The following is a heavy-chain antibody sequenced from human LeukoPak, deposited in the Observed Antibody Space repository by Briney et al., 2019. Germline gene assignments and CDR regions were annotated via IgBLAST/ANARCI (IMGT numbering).Heavy chain of an antibody. CDR2: FHNSGTS. D-gene: IGHD3-22*01. CDR1: DDSISDYY. V-gene: IGHV4-4*08. Sequence: SETLSLTCTVSDDSISDYYRGWIRQPPGKGLEWIGYFHNSGTSTYNPSLKSRVTISVDTSKNQFSLKLSSVTAADTAVYYCACKKPDYDSSGYYLADAFDIWGQGTMVTVSS. CDR3: ACKKPDYDSSGYYLADAFDI. J-gene: IGHJ3*02.